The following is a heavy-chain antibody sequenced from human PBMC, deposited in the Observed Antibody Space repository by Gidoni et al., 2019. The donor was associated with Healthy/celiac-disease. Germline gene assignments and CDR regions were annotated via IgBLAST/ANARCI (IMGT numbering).Heavy chain of an antibody. J-gene: IGHJ4*02. CDR2: ISWNSGSI. CDR3: AKKGYSYGNFDY. V-gene: IGHV3-9*01. CDR1: GFTFDDYA. Sequence: EVQLVESGGGWVQTGRSLRLSCAASGFTFDDYAMHWVRQAQGKGREWVSGISWNSGSIGYADSGKCRFTISRDNAKNSLYLQMNSLRADDTALYYCAKKGYSYGNFDYGGQGTLVTVSS. D-gene: IGHD5-18*01.